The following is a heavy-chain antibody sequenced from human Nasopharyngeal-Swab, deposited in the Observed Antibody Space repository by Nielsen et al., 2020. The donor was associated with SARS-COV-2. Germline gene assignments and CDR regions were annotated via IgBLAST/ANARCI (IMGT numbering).Heavy chain of an antibody. J-gene: IGHJ4*02. V-gene: IGHV4-59*01. CDR2: INFSGTT. Sequence: WIRQPPGKGLEWVGYINFSGTTNYNPSLKSRVTIPVDTSKNQFSLILNSMTAADTAVYYCARGRGYAYPVDYWGQGILVTVLL. D-gene: IGHD1-1*01. CDR3: ARGRGYAYPVDY.